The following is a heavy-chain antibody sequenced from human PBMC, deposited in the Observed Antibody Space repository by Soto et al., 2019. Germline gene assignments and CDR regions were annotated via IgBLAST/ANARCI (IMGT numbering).Heavy chain of an antibody. CDR1: GGSIISSNYY. D-gene: IGHD2-2*01. V-gene: IGHV4-39*01. CDR3: ARTYVTDKVVVPAAKDHMDV. J-gene: IGHJ6*03. Sequence: QLQVQESGPGLVKPSETLSLTCTVSGGSIISSNYYWGWIRQPPGKGLEWIGSLYYSRSTYYNPSLKGRVTTSVDTSQNQFSLKLRSVAAADTAVYYCARTYVTDKVVVPAAKDHMDVWGKGTTVTVSS. CDR2: LYYSRST.